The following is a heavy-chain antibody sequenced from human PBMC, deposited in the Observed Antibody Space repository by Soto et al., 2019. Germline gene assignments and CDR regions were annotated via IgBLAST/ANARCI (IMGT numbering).Heavy chain of an antibody. V-gene: IGHV4-61*01. Sequence: SETLSLTCTVSGGSVSSGSYYWSWIRQPPGKGLEWIGYIYYSGSTNYNPSLKSRVTISVDTSKNQFSLKLSSVTAADTAVYYCARAGPLEMAIQWGQGTLVTVSS. CDR1: GGSVSSGSYY. CDR3: ARAGPLEMAIQ. J-gene: IGHJ4*02. D-gene: IGHD3-16*02. CDR2: IYYSGST.